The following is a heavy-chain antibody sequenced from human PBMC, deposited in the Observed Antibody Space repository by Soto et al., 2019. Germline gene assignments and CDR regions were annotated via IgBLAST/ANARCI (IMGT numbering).Heavy chain of an antibody. D-gene: IGHD3-9*01. CDR3: AKGSSYDILTNFDF. Sequence: GGSLRLSCAASGFTFSSYAMSWVRQAPGKGLEWVSVISANGGSTYNADSVKGRFTISRDNSRSTLYLQANSLRDEDTAVYYCAKGSSYDILTNFDFWGQGILVTVSS. CDR2: ISANGGST. V-gene: IGHV3-23*01. CDR1: GFTFSSYA. J-gene: IGHJ4*02.